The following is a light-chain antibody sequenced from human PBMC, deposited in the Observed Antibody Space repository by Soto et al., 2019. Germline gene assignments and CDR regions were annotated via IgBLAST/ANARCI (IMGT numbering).Light chain of an antibody. Sequence: EIVLTQSPGILSLSPGERATLSCRASQTFGSGYLAWYRHKPGQAPRLLIYDASTRATGIPARFSGSGSGTDFTLTISSLEPEDFVVYYCQHRGNWPPLITFGQGTRLEIK. V-gene: IGKV3-11*01. CDR2: DAS. CDR1: QTFGSGY. CDR3: QHRGNWPPLIT. J-gene: IGKJ5*01.